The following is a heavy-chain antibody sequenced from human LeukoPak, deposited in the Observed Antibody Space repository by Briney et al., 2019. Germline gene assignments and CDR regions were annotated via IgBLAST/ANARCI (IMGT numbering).Heavy chain of an antibody. CDR2: IYHSGST. V-gene: IGHV4-30-2*01. CDR1: GGSISSGGYY. J-gene: IGHJ5*02. Sequence: SETLSLTCTVSGGSISSGGYYWSWIRQPPGKGLEWIGYIYHSGSTYYNPSLKSRVTISVDRSKNQFSLKLSSVTAADTAVYYCASRDILTGADRWGQGTLVTVSS. D-gene: IGHD3-9*01. CDR3: ASRDILTGADR.